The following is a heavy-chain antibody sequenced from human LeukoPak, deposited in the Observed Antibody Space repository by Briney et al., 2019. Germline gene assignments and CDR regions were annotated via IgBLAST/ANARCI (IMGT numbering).Heavy chain of an antibody. D-gene: IGHD3-16*01. CDR1: GLSFSTFA. CDR3: ARASWVSSTDAVR. Sequence: GSLRLSCAASGLSFSTFAMSWVRQGPAGGLEWVSSLRGNGETFYADSVKGRFTLSSDSSRNTVYFQLNNLRVEDTAIYYCARASWVSSTDAVRWGQGTLVTVSS. V-gene: IGHV3-23*01. CDR2: LRGNGET. J-gene: IGHJ4*02.